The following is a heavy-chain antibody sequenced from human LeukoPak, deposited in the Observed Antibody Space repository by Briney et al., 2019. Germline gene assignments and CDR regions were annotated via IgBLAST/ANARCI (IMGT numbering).Heavy chain of an antibody. Sequence: GGSLRLSCAASGFTFSDYYMSWIRQAPGKGLGWVSYISSSGTTIYYADSVKGRFTISRDNAKNSLYLQMNSLRAEDTAVYYCARRRDSGSLQHFDYWGQGTLVTVSS. CDR2: ISSSGTTI. J-gene: IGHJ4*02. CDR3: ARRRDSGSLQHFDY. D-gene: IGHD1-26*01. CDR1: GFTFSDYY. V-gene: IGHV3-11*01.